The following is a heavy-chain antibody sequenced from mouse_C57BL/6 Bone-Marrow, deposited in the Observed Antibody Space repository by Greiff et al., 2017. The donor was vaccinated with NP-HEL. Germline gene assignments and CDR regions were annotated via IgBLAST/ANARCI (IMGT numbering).Heavy chain of an antibody. Sequence: EVQLQESGAELVRPGASVKLSCTASGFNIKDDYMHWVKQRPEQGLEWIGWIDPENGDTEYASKFQGKATITADTSSNTAYLQLSSLTSEDTAVYYCTWYYFDYWGQGTTLTVSS. CDR1: GFNIKDDY. J-gene: IGHJ2*01. CDR2: IDPENGDT. CDR3: TWYYFDY. V-gene: IGHV14-4*01.